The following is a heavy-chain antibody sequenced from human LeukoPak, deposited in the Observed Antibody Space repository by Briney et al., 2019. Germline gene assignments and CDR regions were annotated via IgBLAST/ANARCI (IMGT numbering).Heavy chain of an antibody. D-gene: IGHD6-13*01. CDR1: GFTFSRYW. J-gene: IGHJ4*02. Sequence: PGGSLRLSCAASGFTFSRYWMSWVRQAPGKGLEWVANIKQDGSEKYYVDSVKGRFTISGDNAKISLYLQMNSLRAEDTAIYYCARSAGSSGWYEGYYFDYWGQGTLVTVSS. CDR2: IKQDGSEK. V-gene: IGHV3-7*01. CDR3: ARSAGSSGWYEGYYFDY.